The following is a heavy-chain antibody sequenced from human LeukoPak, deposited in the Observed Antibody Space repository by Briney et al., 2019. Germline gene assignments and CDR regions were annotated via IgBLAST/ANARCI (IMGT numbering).Heavy chain of an antibody. Sequence: GGSLRLSCAASGFTFSPYAVAWVRQAPGKGLEWVSSFSGGGGTTYYADSVKGRFTISRDNFKNTLFLQMNSLRAEDTAVYFCAKYISGSYYSFDYWGQGTLVTVSS. J-gene: IGHJ4*02. D-gene: IGHD3-10*01. CDR1: GFTFSPYA. CDR3: AKYISGSYYSFDY. CDR2: FSGGGGTT. V-gene: IGHV3-23*01.